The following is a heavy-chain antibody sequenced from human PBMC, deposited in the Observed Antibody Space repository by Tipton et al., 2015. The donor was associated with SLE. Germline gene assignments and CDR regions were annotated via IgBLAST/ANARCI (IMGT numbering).Heavy chain of an antibody. CDR3: ARHRVAVAAHWGFGY. CDR1: GGSISSYY. CDR2: IYYSGST. V-gene: IGHV4-59*08. Sequence: LRLSCTVSGGSISSYYWSWIRQPPGKGLEWIGYIYYSGSTNYNPSLKSRVTISVDTSKNQFSLKLSSGTAADTAVYYCARHRVAVAAHWGFGYWGQGTLVTVSS. D-gene: IGHD6-19*01. J-gene: IGHJ4*02.